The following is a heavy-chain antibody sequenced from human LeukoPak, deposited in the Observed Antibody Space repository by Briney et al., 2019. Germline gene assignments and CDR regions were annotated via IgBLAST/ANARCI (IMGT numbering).Heavy chain of an antibody. CDR3: ARGGAHGMDV. V-gene: IGHV3-11*01. D-gene: IGHD1-26*01. Sequence: GGSLRLSCTASGFTFTDCYMTWIRQAPGKGLEWVSYISGVASDIFYADSVKGRFTISRDNARNSVYLQMNSLRAEDTAVYYCARGGAHGMDVWGQGTTATVSS. J-gene: IGHJ6*02. CDR2: ISGVASDI. CDR1: GFTFTDCY.